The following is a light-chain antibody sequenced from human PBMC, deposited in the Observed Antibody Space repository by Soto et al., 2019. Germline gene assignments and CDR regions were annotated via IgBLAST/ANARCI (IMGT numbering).Light chain of an antibody. CDR2: GAS. J-gene: IGKJ2*01. CDR1: QSVSSN. CDR3: QQYNNWPPT. Sequence: EIVMTQSPATLSVSPGERATLSCRASQSVSSNLAWYQQKPGQAPRLLIYGASTRATGIPARFSGSGSGTEFSRTISSLQTEDFAVYYCQQYNNWPPTFGQGTKLAIK. V-gene: IGKV3-15*01.